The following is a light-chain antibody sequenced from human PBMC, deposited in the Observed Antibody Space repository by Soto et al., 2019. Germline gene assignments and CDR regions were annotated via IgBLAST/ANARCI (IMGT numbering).Light chain of an antibody. CDR3: QVWDNTNDRLV. CDR1: NIERRS. V-gene: IGLV3-21*02. Sequence: SYELTQPPSVSVDPGQTATLSCGADNIERRSVHWFRQKPGQAPLLVISEDTDRPSGIPERFSGFNSGNTATLVISSVEAGDEADYFCQVWDNTNDRLVFGGGTKVTVL. CDR2: EDT. J-gene: IGLJ2*01.